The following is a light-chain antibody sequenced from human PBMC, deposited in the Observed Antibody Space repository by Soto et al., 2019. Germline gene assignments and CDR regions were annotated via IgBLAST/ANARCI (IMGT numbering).Light chain of an antibody. CDR2: GAS. V-gene: IGKV3D-15*01. CDR1: QSVSSY. J-gene: IGKJ5*01. CDR3: QQYNNWPAIS. Sequence: EIVMTQSPATLSVSPGEGATLSCRASQSVSSYLAWYQQKPGQAPRLLIYGASTRVTGIPATFSGSGSGTQFTLTISSLQSEDFAVYYCQQYNNWPAISFGQGTRLEIK.